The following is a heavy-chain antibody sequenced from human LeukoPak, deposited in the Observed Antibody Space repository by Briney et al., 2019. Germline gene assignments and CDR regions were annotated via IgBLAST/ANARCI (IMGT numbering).Heavy chain of an antibody. CDR2: IKQDGSEK. V-gene: IGHV3-7*01. D-gene: IGHD5-12*01. CDR1: GFTFSSYW. CDR3: ASERVATLFAFDI. J-gene: IGHJ3*02. Sequence: GGSLRLSCAASGFTFSSYWMSWVRQAPGKGLEWVANIKQDGSEKYYVDSVKGRFTISRDNAKSSLYLQMNSLRAEDTAVYYCASERVATLFAFDIWGQGTMVTVSS.